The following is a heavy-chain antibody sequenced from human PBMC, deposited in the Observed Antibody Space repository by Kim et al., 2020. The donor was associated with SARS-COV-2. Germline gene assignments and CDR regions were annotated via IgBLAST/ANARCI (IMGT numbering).Heavy chain of an antibody. D-gene: IGHD4-17*01. CDR3: TTAGIDTVTTF. J-gene: IGHJ4*02. CDR2: T. Sequence: TDYAAPVKGRFTISRDDSKNTLYLQMNSLKTEDTAVYYCTTAGIDTVTTFWGQGTLVTVSS. V-gene: IGHV3-15*01.